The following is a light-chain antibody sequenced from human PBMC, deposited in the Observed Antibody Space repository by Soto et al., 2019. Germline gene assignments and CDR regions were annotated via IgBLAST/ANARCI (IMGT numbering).Light chain of an antibody. V-gene: IGLV2-14*03. J-gene: IGLJ1*01. CDR1: SSDVVGYNY. CDR2: DVT. CDR3: NSYTSSSTYV. Sequence: QSALTQPASVSGSPGQSITISCTGTSSDVVGYNYVYWYQQHPGKVPKLMIYDVTNRPSGVSNRFSGSKSGNTASLTISGLQAEDEADYYCNSYTSSSTYVFGTGTKLTVL.